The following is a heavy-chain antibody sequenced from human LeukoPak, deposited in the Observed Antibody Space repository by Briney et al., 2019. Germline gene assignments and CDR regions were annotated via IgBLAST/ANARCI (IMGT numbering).Heavy chain of an antibody. V-gene: IGHV3-23*01. CDR1: GFTFSSYA. J-gene: IGHJ4*02. Sequence: GGSLRLSCAASGFTFSSYAMSWVRQAPGKGLEWVSAISGSGGSTYYADSVKGRFTISRDNSKNTLYLQMNSLRAEDTAVYYCAKDYDFWSGYYKADYWGQGTLVTVSS. CDR3: AKDYDFWSGYYKADY. CDR2: ISGSGGST. D-gene: IGHD3-3*01.